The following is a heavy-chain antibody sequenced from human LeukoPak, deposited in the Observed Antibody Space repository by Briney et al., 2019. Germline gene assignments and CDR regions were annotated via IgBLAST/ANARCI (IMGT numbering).Heavy chain of an antibody. V-gene: IGHV3-33*06. CDR3: AKETTKTYYYDSSVDGGYDY. CDR2: IWYDGSNK. Sequence: PGRSLRLSCAASGFTFSSYGMHWVRQAPGKGLEWVAVIWYDGSNKYYADSVKGRFTISRDNSKNTLYLQMNSLRAEDTAVYYCAKETTKTYYYDSSVDGGYDYWGQGTLVTVSS. J-gene: IGHJ4*02. CDR1: GFTFSSYG. D-gene: IGHD3-22*01.